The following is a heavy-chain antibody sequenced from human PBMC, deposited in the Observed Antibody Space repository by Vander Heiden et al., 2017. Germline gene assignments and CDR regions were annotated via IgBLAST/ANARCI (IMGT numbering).Heavy chain of an antibody. Sequence: QVQLVQSGAEMEKPGSSVKVSCKASGGTFSESSISWVRQAPGQGFEWMGSIIPVFGSASYTQKFQGRLTITADESTGTAYMDLSGLRPDDTAVYYCARAGIASSQYHFDPWGQGTLVTVSS. CDR3: ARAGIASSQYHFDP. V-gene: IGHV1-69*18. J-gene: IGHJ5*02. D-gene: IGHD2-21*01. CDR2: IIPVFGSA. CDR1: GGTFSESS.